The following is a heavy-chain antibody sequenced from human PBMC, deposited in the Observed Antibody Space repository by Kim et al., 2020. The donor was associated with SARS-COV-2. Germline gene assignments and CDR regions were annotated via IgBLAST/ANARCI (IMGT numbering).Heavy chain of an antibody. CDR2: IYHSGST. CDR3: ARGVGGSGSYYNVAYYFDY. CDR1: GGSISSSNW. J-gene: IGHJ4*02. Sequence: SETLSLTCAVSGGSISSSNWWSWVRQPPGKGLEWIGEIYHSGSTNYNPSLKSRVTISVDKSKNQFSLKLSSVTAADTAVYYCARGVGGSGSYYNVAYYFDYWGQGTLVTVSS. V-gene: IGHV4-4*02. D-gene: IGHD3-10*01.